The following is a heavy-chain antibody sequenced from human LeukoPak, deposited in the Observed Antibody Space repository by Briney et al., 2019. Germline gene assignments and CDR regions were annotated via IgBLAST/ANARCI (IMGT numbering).Heavy chain of an antibody. J-gene: IGHJ4*02. CDR1: GFTFSSYS. V-gene: IGHV3-21*01. D-gene: IGHD6-19*01. Sequence: GGSLRLSCAASGFTFSSYSMNWVRQAPGKGLEWVSSISSSSSYIYYADSVKGRFTISRDNAKNSLYLQMNSLRAEDTAVYYCARDQRWQWLVPGYFDYWGQGTLVTVSS. CDR2: ISSSSSYI. CDR3: ARDQRWQWLVPGYFDY.